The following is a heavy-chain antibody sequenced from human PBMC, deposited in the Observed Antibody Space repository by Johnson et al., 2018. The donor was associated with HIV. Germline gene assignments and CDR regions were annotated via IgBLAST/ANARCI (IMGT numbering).Heavy chain of an antibody. Sequence: QVQLVESGGGLVQPGGSLRLSCAASGCTFSNYWMTWVRQAPGKGLEWVAVISYDGSNKYYADSVKGRFTVSRDNSKNTLYLQMKSLRPEDTAVYYCAKDLSEGELGHAFDIWGQGTMVTVSS. J-gene: IGHJ3*02. V-gene: IGHV3-30*18. CDR2: ISYDGSNK. D-gene: IGHD1-26*01. CDR1: GCTFSNYW. CDR3: AKDLSEGELGHAFDI.